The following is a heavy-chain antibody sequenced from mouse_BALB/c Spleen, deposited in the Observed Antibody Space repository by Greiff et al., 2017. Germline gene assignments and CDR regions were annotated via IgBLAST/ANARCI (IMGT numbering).Heavy chain of an antibody. Sequence: DVHLVESGGGLVQPGGSRKLSCAASGFTFSSFGMHWVRQAPEKGLEWVAYISSGSSTIYYADTVKGRFTISRDNPKNTLFLQMTSLRSEDTAMYYCARCGNHWYFDVWGAGTTVTVSS. CDR1: GFTFSSFG. CDR3: ARCGNHWYFDV. D-gene: IGHD2-1*01. V-gene: IGHV5-17*02. CDR2: ISSGSSTI. J-gene: IGHJ1*01.